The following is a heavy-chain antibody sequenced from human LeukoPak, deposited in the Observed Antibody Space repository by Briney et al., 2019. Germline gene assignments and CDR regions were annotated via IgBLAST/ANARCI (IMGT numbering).Heavy chain of an antibody. V-gene: IGHV3-23*01. CDR3: AKRVPAAAGTRFDY. CDR1: GFTFSNYA. Sequence: PGGSLRLSCAASGFTFSNYAMSWVRQAPGKGLGWVSAISGGGGSTYYADSVEGRFTISRDNSKNTLYLQMNSLRAEDTAIYYCAKRVPAAAGTRFDYWGQGTLVTVSS. J-gene: IGHJ4*02. CDR2: ISGGGGST. D-gene: IGHD6-13*01.